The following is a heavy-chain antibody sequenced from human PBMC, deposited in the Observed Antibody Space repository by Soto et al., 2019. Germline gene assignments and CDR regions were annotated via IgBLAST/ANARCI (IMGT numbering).Heavy chain of an antibody. CDR2: IVPLSDRT. V-gene: IGHV1-69*01. CDR1: GETLNSNP. CDR3: ARTSGRDCHSGGGCFSLDV. J-gene: IGHJ4*02. D-gene: IGHD2-15*01. Sequence: QVQLVQSGAEVKKPGSSLKVSCKVFGETLNSNPIGWVRQAPGQGLEWVGGIVPLSDRTNYAQELQGRVTGNADGSTSTVYMELSNLKSDDTAVYYCARTSGRDCHSGGGCFSLDVWGQGSLITVSS.